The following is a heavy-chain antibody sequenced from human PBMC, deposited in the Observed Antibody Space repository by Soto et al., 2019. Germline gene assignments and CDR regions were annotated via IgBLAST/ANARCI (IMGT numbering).Heavy chain of an antibody. CDR1: GGTFSSYT. Sequence: GASVKVSCKASGGTFSSYTISWVRQAPGQGLEWMGRIIPILGIANYAQKFQGRVTITADKSTSTAYMGLSSLRSEDTAVYYCARGIEAAAFGMDVWGQGTTVTVSS. CDR3: ARGIEAAAFGMDV. J-gene: IGHJ6*02. V-gene: IGHV1-69*02. D-gene: IGHD6-13*01. CDR2: IIPILGIA.